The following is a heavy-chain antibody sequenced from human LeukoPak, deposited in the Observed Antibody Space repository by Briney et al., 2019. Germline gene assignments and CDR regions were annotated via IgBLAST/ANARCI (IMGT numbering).Heavy chain of an antibody. V-gene: IGHV3-23*01. CDR1: GFTFSSYW. CDR2: ISGSGGST. CDR3: AKVSYYDSSGYLDY. J-gene: IGHJ4*02. D-gene: IGHD3-22*01. Sequence: AGGSLRLSCAASGFTFSSYWMHWVRQAPGKGLEWVSAISGSGGSTYYADSVKGRFTISRDNSKNTLYLQMNSLRAEDTAVYYCAKVSYYDSSGYLDYWGQGTLVTVSS.